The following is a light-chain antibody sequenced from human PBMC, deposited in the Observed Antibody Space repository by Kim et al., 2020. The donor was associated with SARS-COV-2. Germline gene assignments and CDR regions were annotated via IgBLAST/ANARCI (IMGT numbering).Light chain of an antibody. J-gene: IGKJ2*01. CDR3: QQSYNIPRT. CDR2: AAS. V-gene: IGKV1-39*01. CDR1: QSIGNY. Sequence: DIQMTQSPSSLSASVRDSVTISCRASQSIGNYLNWYQHKPGEAPKVLIYAASSLQGGVPSRFSGSGSGSEFTLTINNLQPEDFATYYCQQSYNIPRTFGQGTKLEI.